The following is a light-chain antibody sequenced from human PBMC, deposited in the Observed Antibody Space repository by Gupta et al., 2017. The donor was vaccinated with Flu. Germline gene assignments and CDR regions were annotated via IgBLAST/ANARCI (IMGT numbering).Light chain of an antibody. Sequence: DIVMTQSPLSLPVTPGEPASISCRSSQSLLHSNGYNYLDWYLQKPGQSPQILIYLGSNRASGVPDRFSGSGSGTDFTLKISRVEAEDVGVYYCMQALQTLLTFGGGTKVEIK. CDR2: LGS. CDR1: QSLLHSNGYNY. J-gene: IGKJ4*01. CDR3: MQALQTLLT. V-gene: IGKV2-28*01.